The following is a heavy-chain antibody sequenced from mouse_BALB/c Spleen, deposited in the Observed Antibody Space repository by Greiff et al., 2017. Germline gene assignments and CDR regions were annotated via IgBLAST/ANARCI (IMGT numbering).Heavy chain of an antibody. V-gene: IGHV3-6*02. Sequence: EVHLVESGPGLVKPSQSLSLTCSVTGYSITSGYYWNWIRQFPGNKLEWMGYISYDGSNNYNPSLKNRISITRDTSKNQFFLKLNSVTTEDTATYYCARARYDLYAMDYWGQGTSVTVSS. CDR1: GYSITSGYY. CDR2: ISYDGSN. D-gene: IGHD2-14*01. CDR3: ARARYDLYAMDY. J-gene: IGHJ4*01.